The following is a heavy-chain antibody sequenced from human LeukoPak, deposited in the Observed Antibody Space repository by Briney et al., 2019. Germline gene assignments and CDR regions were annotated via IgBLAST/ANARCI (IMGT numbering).Heavy chain of an antibody. D-gene: IGHD6-13*01. CDR2: ISSNGNST. J-gene: IGHJ4*02. CDR1: GFTFSSYA. CDR3: ARSGSRIAAAGKNYFDY. V-gene: IGHV3-64*01. Sequence: GGSLRLSCAASGFTFSSYAMHWVRQAPGKGLEYVSVISSNGNSTFYANSVKGRFTISRDNSKNTLYLQMGSLRAEDMAVYYCARSGSRIAAAGKNYFDYWGQETLVTVSS.